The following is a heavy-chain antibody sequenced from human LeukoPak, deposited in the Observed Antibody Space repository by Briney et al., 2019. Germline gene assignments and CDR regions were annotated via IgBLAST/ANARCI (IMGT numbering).Heavy chain of an antibody. CDR3: VKDISAAFRPRSFDS. J-gene: IGHJ4*02. CDR1: GFTFRSYA. V-gene: IGHV3-23*01. D-gene: IGHD6-13*01. Sequence: PGGSLRLSCVASGFTFRSYAMSWVRQAPGKGLEWVSGISSSGGSTYYGDSVKGRFTISRDNPKKTLYLQMNSLRAEDTAVYYCVKDISAAFRPRSFDSWGQGTLVTVSS. CDR2: ISSSGGST.